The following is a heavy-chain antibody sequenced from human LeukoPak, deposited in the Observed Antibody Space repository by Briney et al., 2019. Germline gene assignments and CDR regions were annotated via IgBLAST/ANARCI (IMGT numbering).Heavy chain of an antibody. D-gene: IGHD6-13*01. Sequence: SETLSLTCTVSGGSISSGGYYWSWIRQHPGKGLEWIGYIYYSGSTYYNPSLKSRVTISVDTSKNQFSLKLSSVTAADTAVYYCARRVIGSSWYYFDYWGQGTLVTVSS. CDR1: GGSISSGGYY. CDR2: IYYSGST. J-gene: IGHJ4*02. V-gene: IGHV4-31*03. CDR3: ARRVIGSSWYYFDY.